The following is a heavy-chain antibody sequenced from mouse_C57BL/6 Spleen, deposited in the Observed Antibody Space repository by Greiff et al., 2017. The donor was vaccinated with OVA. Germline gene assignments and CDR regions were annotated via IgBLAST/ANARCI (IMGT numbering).Heavy chain of an antibody. J-gene: IGHJ1*03. Sequence: EVQRVESGGDLVKPGGSLKLSCAASGFTFSSYGMSWVRQTPDKRLAWVATISSGGSYTYYPDSVKGRFTISRDNAKNTLYLQMSSLKSEDTAMYYCARQPSYYGSSSHWYFDVWGTGTTVTVSS. CDR3: ARQPSYYGSSSHWYFDV. CDR1: GFTFSSYG. V-gene: IGHV5-6*01. D-gene: IGHD1-1*01. CDR2: ISSGGSYT.